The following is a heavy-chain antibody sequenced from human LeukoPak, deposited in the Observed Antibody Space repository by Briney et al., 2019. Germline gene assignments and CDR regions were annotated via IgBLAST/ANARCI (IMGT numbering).Heavy chain of an antibody. CDR2: ISGSGGST. CDR3: AKDHLYYDSGGYYSLDY. J-gene: IGHJ4*02. Sequence: GGSLRLSCAASGFTFSSYAMSWVRQAPGKGLEWVSAISGSGGSTYYADSVKGRFTISRDNSKNTLYLQMNSLRAEDTAVYYCAKDHLYYDSGGYYSLDYWGQGTLATVSP. D-gene: IGHD3-22*01. CDR1: GFTFSSYA. V-gene: IGHV3-23*01.